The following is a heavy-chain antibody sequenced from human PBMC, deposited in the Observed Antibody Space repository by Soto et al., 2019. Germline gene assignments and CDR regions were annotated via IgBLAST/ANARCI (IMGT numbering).Heavy chain of an antibody. V-gene: IGHV3-30-3*01. Sequence: HPGGSLRLSCAASGFTFSSYAMHWVRQAPGKGLEWVAVISYDGSNKYYADSVKGRFTISRDNSKNTLYLQMNSLRAEDTAVYYCARDILPYATPEYYFDYWGQGTLVTVSS. CDR1: GFTFSSYA. CDR3: ARDILPYATPEYYFDY. CDR2: ISYDGSNK. J-gene: IGHJ4*02. D-gene: IGHD2-2*01.